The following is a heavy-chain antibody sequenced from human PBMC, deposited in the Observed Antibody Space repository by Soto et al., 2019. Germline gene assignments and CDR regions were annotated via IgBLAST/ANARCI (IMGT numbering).Heavy chain of an antibody. D-gene: IGHD5-12*01. Sequence: EVQLVESGGGLVQPGGSLRLSCAASGFTFSSYAMHWVRQAPGKGLEYVSVISSNGGSTYYANSVKGRFTISRDNSKNTLYLQMGSLRAEDMDVYYCARAAEGGYDIGYWGQGTLVTVSS. CDR2: ISSNGGST. J-gene: IGHJ4*02. CDR3: ARAAEGGYDIGY. CDR1: GFTFSSYA. V-gene: IGHV3-64*01.